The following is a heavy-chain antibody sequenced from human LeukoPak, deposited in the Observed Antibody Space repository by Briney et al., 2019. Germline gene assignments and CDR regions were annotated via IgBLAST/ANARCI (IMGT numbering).Heavy chain of an antibody. CDR3: ARDSGDYVPFDY. CDR2: INPITGGT. V-gene: IGHV1-2*02. Sequence: ASVKVSCKASGCSFTGYYMHWVRRAPGQGLEWMGWINPITGGTSYAQKLQGRVTMTRDTSISTAYMELSRLRCDDTAVYSCARDSGDYVPFDYWGQGTLVTVSS. D-gene: IGHD4-17*01. J-gene: IGHJ4*02. CDR1: GCSFTGYY.